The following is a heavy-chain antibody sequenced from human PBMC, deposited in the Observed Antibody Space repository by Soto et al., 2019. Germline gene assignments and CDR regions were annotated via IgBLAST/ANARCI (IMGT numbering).Heavy chain of an antibody. CDR3: AKDGFSGSGKYYFDY. J-gene: IGHJ4*02. D-gene: IGHD3-10*01. Sequence: EVHLLESGGGLVQPGGSLRLSCAASGFTFSNYAMNWVRQAPGKGLEWVSVISDSGDSTYYADSVKGRFTISRDKSKNPLYLHMNRLTAEDTAVYYCAKDGFSGSGKYYFDYWGQGTLVTVSS. CDR1: GFTFSNYA. V-gene: IGHV3-23*01. CDR2: ISDSGDST.